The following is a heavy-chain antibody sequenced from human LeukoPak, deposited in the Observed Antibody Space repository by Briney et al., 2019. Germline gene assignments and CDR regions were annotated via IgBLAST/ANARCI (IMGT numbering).Heavy chain of an antibody. V-gene: IGHV1-69*06. Sequence: ASVKVSCKASGYTFTSYGISWVRQAPGQGLEWMGGIIPIFGTANYAQKFQGRVTITADKSTSTAYMELSSLRSEDTAVYYCARTADTAMASFFDYWGQGTLVTVSS. J-gene: IGHJ4*02. CDR3: ARTADTAMASFFDY. D-gene: IGHD5-18*01. CDR1: GYTFTSYG. CDR2: IIPIFGTA.